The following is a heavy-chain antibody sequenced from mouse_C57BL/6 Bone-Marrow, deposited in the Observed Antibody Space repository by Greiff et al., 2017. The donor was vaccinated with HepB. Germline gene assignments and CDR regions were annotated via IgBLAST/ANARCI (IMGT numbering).Heavy chain of an antibody. D-gene: IGHD1-1*01. CDR3: ASPTVVDYYFDY. CDR2: IYPRSGNT. CDR1: GYTFTSYG. J-gene: IGHJ2*01. Sequence: VQGVESGAELARPGASVKLSCKASGYTFTSYGISWVKQRTGQGLEWIGEIYPRSGNTYYNEKFKGKATLTAKKSSSTAYMELRSLTSEASAVYFCASPTVVDYYFDYWGQGTTLTVSS. V-gene: IGHV1-81*01.